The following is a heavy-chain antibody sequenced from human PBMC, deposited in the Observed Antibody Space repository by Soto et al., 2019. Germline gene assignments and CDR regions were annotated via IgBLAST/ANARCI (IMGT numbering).Heavy chain of an antibody. Sequence: LRLSCAASGFTFSSYSMNWVRQAPGKGLEWVSSISSSSYIYYADSVKGRFTISRDNAKNSLYLQMNSLRAEDTAVYYCARGIDSSSWYFDAFDIWGPGTMVTVSS. D-gene: IGHD6-13*01. V-gene: IGHV3-21*01. J-gene: IGHJ3*02. CDR3: ARGIDSSSWYFDAFDI. CDR2: ISSSSYI. CDR1: GFTFSSYS.